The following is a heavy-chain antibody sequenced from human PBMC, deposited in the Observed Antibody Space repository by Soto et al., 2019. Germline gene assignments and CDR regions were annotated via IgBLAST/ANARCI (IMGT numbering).Heavy chain of an antibody. V-gene: IGHV1-69*01. CDR3: ARAVGNYDFWSGSFHDAFDI. J-gene: IGHJ3*02. Sequence: QVQLVQSGAEVKKPGSSVKVSCKASVGTFSSYAISWVRQAPGQGLEWMGGIIPIFGTANYAQKFQGRVTITADESTSTAYMELSSLRSEDTAVYYCARAVGNYDFWSGSFHDAFDIWGQGTMVTVSS. D-gene: IGHD3-3*01. CDR2: IIPIFGTA. CDR1: VGTFSSYA.